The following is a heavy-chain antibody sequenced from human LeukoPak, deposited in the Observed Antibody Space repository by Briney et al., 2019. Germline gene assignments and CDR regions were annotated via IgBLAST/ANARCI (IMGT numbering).Heavy chain of an antibody. V-gene: IGHV4-59*12. J-gene: IGHJ6*02. D-gene: IGHD2-2*02. CDR3: ARLKGYYCSSTSCYIYYYGMDV. Sequence: SETLSLTCTVSGGSISSYYWSWIRQPPGKGLEWIGYIYYSGSTNYNPSLKSRVTISVDTSKNQFSLKLSSVTAADTAVYYCARLKGYYCSSTSCYIYYYGMDVWGQGTTVTVSS. CDR2: IYYSGST. CDR1: GGSISSYY.